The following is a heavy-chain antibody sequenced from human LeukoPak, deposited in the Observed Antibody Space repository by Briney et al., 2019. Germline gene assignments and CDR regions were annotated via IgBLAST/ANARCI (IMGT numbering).Heavy chain of an antibody. J-gene: IGHJ6*03. CDR2: INHSGGST. CDR1: GFTFSSYA. CDR3: AKRDTAISYYMDV. D-gene: IGHD5-18*01. Sequence: AGGSLRLSCAASGFTFSSYAMSWVRQAPGKGLEWVSAINHSGGSTYYADSVKGRFTISRDNFKNTLYLQMNSLRAEDTAVHYCAKRDTAISYYMDVWGKGTTVTVSS. V-gene: IGHV3-23*01.